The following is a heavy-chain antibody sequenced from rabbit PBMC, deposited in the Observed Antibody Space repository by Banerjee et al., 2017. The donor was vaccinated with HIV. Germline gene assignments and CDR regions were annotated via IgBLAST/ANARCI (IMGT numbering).Heavy chain of an antibody. D-gene: IGHD4-1*01. Sequence: QEQLVESGGGLVQPGGSLTLSCKASGFTFSSYVITWVRQAPGKGLEWIGWIITDDSAYYASWVNGRFTISSDNAQNTVDLQMNSLTAADTATYFCARSLGWGAREGLWGPGTLVTVS. CDR3: ARSLGWGAREGL. J-gene: IGHJ4*01. CDR1: GFTFSSYV. V-gene: IGHV1S8*01. CDR2: IITDDSA.